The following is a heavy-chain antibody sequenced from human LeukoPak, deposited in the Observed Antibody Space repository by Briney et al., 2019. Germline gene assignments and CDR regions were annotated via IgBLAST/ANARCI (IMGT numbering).Heavy chain of an antibody. CDR2: INPNCGGT. V-gene: IGHV1-2*02. J-gene: IGHJ4*02. CDR1: GYTFADYY. CDR3: ARDLYGSGSFGY. Sequence: ASVKVSCKASGYTFADYYMHWVRQAPGQGLEWMGWINPNCGGTNYAQKFQGRVTMTRDTSISTAYMELSSLKSDDTAVYYCARDLYGSGSFGYWGQGTLVTVSS. D-gene: IGHD3-10*01.